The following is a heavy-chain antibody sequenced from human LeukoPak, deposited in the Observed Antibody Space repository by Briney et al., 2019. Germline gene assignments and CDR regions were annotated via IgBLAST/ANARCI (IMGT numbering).Heavy chain of an antibody. D-gene: IGHD2-21*02. Sequence: SETLSLTCAVYGGSFSGYYWSWIRQPPGKGLEWNGEINHSVSTNYNPSLKSRVTISVDTSKNQFSLKLSSVTAADTAVYYCARGRGDAGSHIVVVTATFGALDYWGQGTLVTVSS. CDR2: INHSVST. J-gene: IGHJ4*02. CDR3: ARGRGDAGSHIVVVTATFGALDY. CDR1: GGSFSGYY. V-gene: IGHV4-34*01.